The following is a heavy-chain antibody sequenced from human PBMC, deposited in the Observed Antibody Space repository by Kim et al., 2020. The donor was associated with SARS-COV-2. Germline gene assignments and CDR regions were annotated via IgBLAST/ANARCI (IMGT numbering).Heavy chain of an antibody. J-gene: IGHJ4*02. CDR2: TYYRSKWYY. V-gene: IGHV6-1*01. Sequence: SQTLSLTCVISGDSVSSNTAAWHWIRQSPSRGLEWLGRTYYRSKWYYDYAVSVKSRMTIDPDTSKNQFSLQLNSLTPEDTAVYYCARGAYTRTWYWGPGTPVTVSS. CDR1: GDSVSSNTAA. D-gene: IGHD2-2*02. CDR3: ARGAYTRTWY.